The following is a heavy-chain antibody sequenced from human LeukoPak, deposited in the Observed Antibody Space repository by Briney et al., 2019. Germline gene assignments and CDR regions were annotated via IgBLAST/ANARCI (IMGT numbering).Heavy chain of an antibody. CDR2: IYHSGST. J-gene: IGHJ1*01. CDR1: GYSISSGYY. V-gene: IGHV4-38-2*02. Sequence: SETPSLTCTVSGYSISSGYYWGWIRQPPRKGLEWIGNIYHSGSTYYNPSLKSRVTISVDTSKNQFSVKLSSVTAADTAVYYCARGGDTSGHYYFEYFQHWGQGTLVTVSS. CDR3: ARGGDTSGHYYFEYFQH. D-gene: IGHD3-22*01.